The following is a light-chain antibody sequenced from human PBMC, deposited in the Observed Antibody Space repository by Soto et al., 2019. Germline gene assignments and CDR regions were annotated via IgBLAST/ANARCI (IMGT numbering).Light chain of an antibody. J-gene: IGKJ4*01. CDR1: QSIRSW. CDR2: KAS. CDR3: QQYHIYPLT. V-gene: IGKV1-5*03. Sequence: DIQMTQSPSTLSASVGDRVTITCRASQSIRSWLAWYQQKPGKGPNLLIYKASTLEGGVPSRFSGRGSGKEFTLSIASLQPDDFATYYCQQYHIYPLTFGGGTKVEIK.